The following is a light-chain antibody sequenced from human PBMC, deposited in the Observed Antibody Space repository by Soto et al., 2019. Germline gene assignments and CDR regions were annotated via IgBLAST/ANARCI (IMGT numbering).Light chain of an antibody. CDR2: EVS. CDR3: CSYGGGNNFYV. Sequence: QSVLTQPTSASGSPGQSVTISCTGTSSDIGTYDYVSWYQHLPDKAPKLIIYEVSKRPSGVPDRFSGSKSGNTASLTVSGLQAEDEGDYYCCSYGGGNNFYVFGTGTKVTV. CDR1: SSDIGTYDY. V-gene: IGLV2-8*01. J-gene: IGLJ1*01.